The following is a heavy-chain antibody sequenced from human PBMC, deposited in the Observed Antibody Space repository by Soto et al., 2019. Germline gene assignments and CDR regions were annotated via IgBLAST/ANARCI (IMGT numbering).Heavy chain of an antibody. Sequence: ASVKVSCKASGYTFTGYYMHWVRQAPGQGLEWMGWINPNSGGTNYAQKFQGWVTMTRDTSISTADMELSRLRSDDTAVYYCARDFGSDCSSTSCYQDYYYGMDVWGQGTTVTV. V-gene: IGHV1-2*04. CDR2: INPNSGGT. D-gene: IGHD2-2*01. CDR1: GYTFTGYY. J-gene: IGHJ6*02. CDR3: ARDFGSDCSSTSCYQDYYYGMDV.